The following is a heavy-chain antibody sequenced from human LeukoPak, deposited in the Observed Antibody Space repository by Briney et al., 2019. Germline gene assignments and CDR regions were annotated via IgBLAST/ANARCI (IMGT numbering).Heavy chain of an antibody. V-gene: IGHV4-61*02. D-gene: IGHD4-17*01. CDR2: IYTSGST. CDR3: ARSPGQSLRSAWFDP. J-gene: IGHJ5*02. CDR1: GGSISSSSYY. Sequence: SKTLSLTCTVSGGSISSSSYYWGWIRQPAGRGLEWIGRIYTSGSTNYNPSLKSRVTISVDTSKNQFSLKLSSVTAADTAVYYCARSPGQSLRSAWFDPWGQGTLVTVSS.